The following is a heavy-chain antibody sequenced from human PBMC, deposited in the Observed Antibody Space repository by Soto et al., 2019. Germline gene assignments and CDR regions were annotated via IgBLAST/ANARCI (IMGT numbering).Heavy chain of an antibody. CDR2: ISYDGSNK. J-gene: IGHJ4*02. V-gene: IGHV3-30-3*01. CDR1: GFTFSSYA. D-gene: IGHD3-22*01. Sequence: GGSLRLSCAASGFTFSSYAMHWVRQAPGKGLEWVAVISYDGSNKYYADSVKGRFTISRDNSKNTLYLQMNSLRAEDTAVYYCARDYYYDSSGYLYTLYYWGQGTLVTVSS. CDR3: ARDYYYDSSGYLYTLYY.